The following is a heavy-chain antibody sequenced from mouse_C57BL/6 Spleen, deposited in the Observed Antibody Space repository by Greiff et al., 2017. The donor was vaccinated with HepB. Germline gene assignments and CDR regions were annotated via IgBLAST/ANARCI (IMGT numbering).Heavy chain of an antibody. CDR2: INPYNGGT. CDR3: ARLTGTFDY. CDR1: GYTFTDYY. J-gene: IGHJ2*01. D-gene: IGHD4-1*01. V-gene: IGHV1-19*01. Sequence: EVKLMESGPVLVKPGASVKMSCKASGYTFTDYYMNWVKQSHGKSLEWIGVINPYNGGTSYNQKFKGKATLTVDKSSSTAYMELNSLTSEDSAVYYCARLTGTFDYWGQGTTLTVSS.